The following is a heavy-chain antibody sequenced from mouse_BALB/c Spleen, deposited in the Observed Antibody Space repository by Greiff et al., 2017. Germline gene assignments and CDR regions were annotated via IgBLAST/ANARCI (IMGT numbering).Heavy chain of an antibody. V-gene: IGHV1-39*01. CDR3: ARDYYGEYFDY. CDR2: INPFYGST. CDR1: GYSFTDYI. D-gene: IGHD1-1*01. J-gene: IGHJ2*01. Sequence: VQLQQTGPELVKPGASVKISCKASGYSFTDYIMLWVKQSHGKSLEWIGNINPFYGSTSYNLKFKGKATLTVDKSSSTAYMQLNSLTSEDSAVYYCARDYYGEYFDYWGQGTTLTVAS.